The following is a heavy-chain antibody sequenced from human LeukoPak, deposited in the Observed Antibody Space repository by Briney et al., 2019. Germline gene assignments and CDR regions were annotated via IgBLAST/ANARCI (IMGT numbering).Heavy chain of an antibody. V-gene: IGHV3-33*08. CDR1: GFTFSSYA. Sequence: PGRSLRLSCAASGFTFSSYAMHWVRQAPGKGLEWVALIWYDGSNTYYADSVKGRFTISRDNSKNTLYLQMNSLRAEDTAVYYCASPLRWGGHSYGYEGVPWDFQHWGQGTLVTVSS. CDR2: IWYDGSNT. CDR3: ASPLRWGGHSYGYEGVPWDFQH. D-gene: IGHD5-18*01. J-gene: IGHJ1*01.